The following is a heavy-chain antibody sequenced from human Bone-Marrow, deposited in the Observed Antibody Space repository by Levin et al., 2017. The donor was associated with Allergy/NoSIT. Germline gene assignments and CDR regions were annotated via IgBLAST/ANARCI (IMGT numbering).Heavy chain of an antibody. CDR1: GFTFSSHW. Sequence: SCAASGFTFSSHWIHWVRQAPGKGLVWISFISNDGSISSYADSVKGRFTISRDNAKNTLYLQMNRMRPEDTAMYFCARGGFGTGIDYWGEGTLVTASS. J-gene: IGHJ4*02. CDR3: ARGGFGTGIDY. D-gene: IGHD3-10*01. V-gene: IGHV3-74*01. CDR2: ISNDGSIS.